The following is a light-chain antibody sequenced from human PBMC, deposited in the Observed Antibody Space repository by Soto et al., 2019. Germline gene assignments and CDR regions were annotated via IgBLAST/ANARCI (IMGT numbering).Light chain of an antibody. Sequence: EIVMTQSPATLSVSPGERATLSCRASQSVSSNLAWYQQKPDQAPRLLIYGASNRATGIPARFSGSGSGTEFTLTISSLQSEDFAVYYCQQYNKWPPRTFGQGTKV. CDR2: GAS. CDR3: QQYNKWPPRT. CDR1: QSVSSN. V-gene: IGKV3-15*01. J-gene: IGKJ1*01.